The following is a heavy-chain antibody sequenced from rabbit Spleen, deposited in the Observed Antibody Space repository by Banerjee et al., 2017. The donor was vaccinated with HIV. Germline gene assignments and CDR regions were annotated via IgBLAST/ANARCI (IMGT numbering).Heavy chain of an antibody. D-gene: IGHD4-1*01. Sequence: QSLEESGGGLVQPGGSLTLSCKASGFDFSSYYMTWVRQAPGKGLEWIGLTEPIFGNTYYANWVNGRFTISSHNAQNTLYLQLSSLTAADTATYFCARDLTDAIGWNFGWWGQGTLVTVS. J-gene: IGHJ3*01. CDR1: GFDFSSYY. V-gene: IGHV1S7*01. CDR3: ARDLTDAIGWNFGW. CDR2: TEPIFGNT.